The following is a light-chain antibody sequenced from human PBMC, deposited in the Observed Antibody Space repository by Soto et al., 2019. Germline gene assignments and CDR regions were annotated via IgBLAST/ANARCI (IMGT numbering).Light chain of an antibody. Sequence: DIQMTQSPSTLSASVGDRVTITCRASQSIRSWLAWYQQKPGKAPKLLIYKASSLETGVPLRFSGSGSGTEFTLTISSLQPDDFATYYCQQYNSYPWTFGQGTRWIS. V-gene: IGKV1-5*03. CDR2: KAS. CDR1: QSIRSW. J-gene: IGKJ1*01. CDR3: QQYNSYPWT.